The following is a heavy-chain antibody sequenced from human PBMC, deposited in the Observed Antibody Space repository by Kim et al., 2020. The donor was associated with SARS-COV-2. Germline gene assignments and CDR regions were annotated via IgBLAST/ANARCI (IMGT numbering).Heavy chain of an antibody. V-gene: IGHV4-34*01. D-gene: IGHD3-9*01. Sequence: SLKSRVTISVDTSKNQFSLKLSSVTAADTAVYYCARGPGILTGYSNYFDYWGQGTLVTVSS. J-gene: IGHJ4*02. CDR3: ARGPGILTGYSNYFDY.